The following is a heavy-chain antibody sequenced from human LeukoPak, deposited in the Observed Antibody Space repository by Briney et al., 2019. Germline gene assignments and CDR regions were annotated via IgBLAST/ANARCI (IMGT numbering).Heavy chain of an antibody. V-gene: IGHV3-21*01. CDR2: ISTTSGYI. D-gene: IGHD3-22*01. CDR1: GFTFSTYF. Sequence: GGSLRLSCAASGFTFSTYFMNWVRQAPGRGLEWVSSISTTSGYIYYADSVKGRFTISRDNAKNSLYLQMNSLRAEGTAVYYCARDESPRYYDNSDYYPDAFDIWGRGTMVTVSS. J-gene: IGHJ3*02. CDR3: ARDESPRYYDNSDYYPDAFDI.